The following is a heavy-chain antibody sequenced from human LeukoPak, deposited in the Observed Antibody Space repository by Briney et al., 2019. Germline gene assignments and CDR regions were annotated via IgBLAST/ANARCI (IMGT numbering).Heavy chain of an antibody. CDR3: ARRLGGAMSYYYYMDV. Sequence: GESLKISCKGSGYSFTSYWIGWVRQMPGKGLEWMGIIYPGDSDTRYSPSFQGQVTISADKSISTAYLQWSSLKASDTAMYYCARRLGGAMSYYYYMDVWGKGTTVTVSS. CDR1: GYSFTSYW. CDR2: IYPGDSDT. V-gene: IGHV5-51*01. D-gene: IGHD3-16*01. J-gene: IGHJ6*03.